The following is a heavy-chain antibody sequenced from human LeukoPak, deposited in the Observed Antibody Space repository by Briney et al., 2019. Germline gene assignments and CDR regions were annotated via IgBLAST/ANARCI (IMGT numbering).Heavy chain of an antibody. CDR1: GYTFTSYG. J-gene: IGHJ3*02. Sequence: ASVKVSCKASGYTFTSYGISWVRQAPGQGLEWMGWISAYNGNTKYAQKFQGRVTMTTDTSTSTAYMELRSLRSDDTAVYYCARDLTEVVVVTAILHDAFDIWGQGTMVTVSS. D-gene: IGHD2-21*02. CDR2: ISAYNGNT. CDR3: ARDLTEVVVVTAILHDAFDI. V-gene: IGHV1-18*01.